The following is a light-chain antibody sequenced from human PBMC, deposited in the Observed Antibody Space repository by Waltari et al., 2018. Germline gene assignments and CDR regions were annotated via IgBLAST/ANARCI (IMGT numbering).Light chain of an antibody. J-gene: IGKJ1*01. CDR1: PSVGNL. Sequence: CQTMPSVGNLVAWYQQTPSKAPKVLIYKASTLESGVPSMFRVSGAGTYFTLTIRSLQPDDFVTYECQQFPNLWTFGQWTKVDIK. CDR3: QQFPNLWT. V-gene: IGKV1-5*03. CDR2: KAS.